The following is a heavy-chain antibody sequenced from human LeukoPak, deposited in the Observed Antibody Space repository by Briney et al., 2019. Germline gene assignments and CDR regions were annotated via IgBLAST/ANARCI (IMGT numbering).Heavy chain of an antibody. V-gene: IGHV3-33*01. CDR3: ARGQGVLRFLEWLRYFDY. J-gene: IGHJ4*02. CDR1: GFTFSSYG. Sequence: PGGSLRLSCAASGFTFSSYGMHWVRQAPGKGLEWVAVIWYDGSNKYYADSVKGRFTISRDNSKNTLYLQMNSLRAEDTAVYYCARGQGVLRFLEWLRYFDYWGQGTLVTVSS. CDR2: IWYDGSNK. D-gene: IGHD3-3*01.